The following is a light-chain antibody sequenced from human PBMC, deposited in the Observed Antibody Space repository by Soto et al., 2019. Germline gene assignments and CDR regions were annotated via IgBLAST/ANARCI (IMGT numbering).Light chain of an antibody. CDR3: QQRSNWPPWT. Sequence: DIVLTQSPATLSLSPGERATLTCRASQSVSSFLAWYQQKPGQAPRLLIYGASIRATGIPARFSGSGSGTDFTLTISSLGPEDFAVYYCQQRSNWPPWTFGQGTKVEIK. V-gene: IGKV3-11*01. J-gene: IGKJ1*01. CDR2: GAS. CDR1: QSVSSF.